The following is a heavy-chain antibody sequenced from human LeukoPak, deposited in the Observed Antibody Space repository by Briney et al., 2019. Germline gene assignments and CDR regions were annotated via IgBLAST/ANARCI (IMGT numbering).Heavy chain of an antibody. Sequence: GGSLRLSCAASGLTFGDYAMHWARQAPGKGLEWVSLISSDGVTTYYADSVKGRFTMSRDNSKNSLYLQMNSLRAEDTALYYCAKGTTATGHHSFDYWGQGTLVTVSS. CDR2: ISSDGVTT. CDR1: GLTFGDYA. V-gene: IGHV3-43D*04. CDR3: AKGTTATGHHSFDY. D-gene: IGHD6-13*01. J-gene: IGHJ4*02.